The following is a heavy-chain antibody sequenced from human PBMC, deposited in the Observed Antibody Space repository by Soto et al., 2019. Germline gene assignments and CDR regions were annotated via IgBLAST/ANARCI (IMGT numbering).Heavy chain of an antibody. J-gene: IGHJ6*02. CDR3: ARGHPPLRLNYGMDV. CDR2: IWYDGSNK. Sequence: GGSLRLSCAASGFTFSSYGMHWVRQAPGKGLEWVAVIWYDGSNKYYADSVKGRFTISRDNSKNTLYLQMNSLRAEDTAVYYCARGHPPLRLNYGMDVWGQGTTVTVPS. V-gene: IGHV3-33*01. CDR1: GFTFSSYG. D-gene: IGHD4-17*01.